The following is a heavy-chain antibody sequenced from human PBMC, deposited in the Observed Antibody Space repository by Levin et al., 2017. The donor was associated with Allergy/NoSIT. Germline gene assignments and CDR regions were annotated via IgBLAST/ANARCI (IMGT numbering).Heavy chain of an antibody. J-gene: IGHJ4*01. CDR1: GGTFSSYV. CDR3: ATESSDYSRYFDS. Sequence: AASVKVSCKVSGGTFSSYVISWVRRAPGQGLEWLGGIIPVFGSATYAQKFQGRVTIGADESTSTAYMHLSSLRSEDTAVYYCATESSDYSRYFDSWGQGTLVTVSS. CDR2: IIPVFGSA. V-gene: IGHV1-69*13. D-gene: IGHD3-22*01.